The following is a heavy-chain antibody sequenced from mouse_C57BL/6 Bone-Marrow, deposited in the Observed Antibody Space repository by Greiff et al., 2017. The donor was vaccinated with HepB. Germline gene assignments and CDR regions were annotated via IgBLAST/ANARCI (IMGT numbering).Heavy chain of an antibody. J-gene: IGHJ4*01. V-gene: IGHV1-19*01. D-gene: IGHD1-1*01. CDR2: INPYNGGT. CDR1: GYTFTDYY. Sequence: VQLQQSGPVLVKPGASVKMSCKASGYTFTDYYMNWVKQSHGKSLEWIGVINPYNGGTSYNQKFKGKATLTVDKSSSTAYMELNSLTSEDSAVSYCARSLYGSSHYYAMDYWGQGTSVTVSS. CDR3: ARSLYGSSHYYAMDY.